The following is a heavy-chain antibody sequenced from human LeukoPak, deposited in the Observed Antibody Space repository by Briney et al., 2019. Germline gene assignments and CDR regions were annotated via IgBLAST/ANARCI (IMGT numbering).Heavy chain of an antibody. J-gene: IGHJ4*02. CDR1: GFSLSTSGMC. Sequence: SGPALVKPTQTLTLTCTFSGFSLSTSGMCVTWIRQPPGKALEWLARIDWDDDKYYSTSLKTRLTISKDTSKNQVVLKMTNMDPVDTATYYCARIRYSGSYFDYWGQGTLVTVSS. CDR3: ARIRYSGSYFDY. CDR2: IDWDDDK. V-gene: IGHV2-70*11. D-gene: IGHD1-26*01.